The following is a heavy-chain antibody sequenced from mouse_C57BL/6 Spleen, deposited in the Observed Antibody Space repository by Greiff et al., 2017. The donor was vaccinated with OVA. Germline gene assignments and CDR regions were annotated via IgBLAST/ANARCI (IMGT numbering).Heavy chain of an antibody. J-gene: IGHJ1*03. V-gene: IGHV5-17*01. CDR3: ARKTYDSNYGYFDV. Sequence: EVQLVESGGGLVKPGGSLKLSCAASGFTFSDYGMHWVRQAPEKGLEWVAYISSGSSTIYYADTVKGRFTISRDNAKNTLFLQMTSLRSEDTAMYYCARKTYDSNYGYFDVWGTGTTVTVSS. CDR1: GFTFSDYG. CDR2: ISSGSSTI. D-gene: IGHD2-5*01.